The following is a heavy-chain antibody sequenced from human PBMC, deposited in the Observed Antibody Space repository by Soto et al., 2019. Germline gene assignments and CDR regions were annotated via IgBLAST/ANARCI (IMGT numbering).Heavy chain of an antibody. J-gene: IGHJ6*02. Sequence: GESLKISCKGSGYSFTSYWIGLVRQMPGKGLEWRGIIYPSASDTRYSPSFHGQATISPAKSTRPAYLQWSSLKAPDTAMYYCYKSGVSYGMDVWGQGTTVTVSS. CDR3: YKSGVSYGMDV. CDR1: GYSFTSYW. D-gene: IGHD1-1*01. CDR2: IYPSASDT. V-gene: IGHV5-51*01.